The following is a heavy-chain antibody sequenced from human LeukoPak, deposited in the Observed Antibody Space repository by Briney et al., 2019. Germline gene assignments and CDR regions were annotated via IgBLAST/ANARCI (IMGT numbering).Heavy chain of an antibody. Sequence: ASVTVSFTASGGTFSTYAISWVRQAPGQGREWVGRIVPILGTANYAQNFQGRVTITADRSTTTAYMELSSLRSEDTAVYYCARVPQGSSWPYYFDYWGQGTLVTVSS. CDR1: GGTFSTYA. CDR2: IVPILGTA. V-gene: IGHV1-69*04. J-gene: IGHJ4*02. D-gene: IGHD6-13*01. CDR3: ARVPQGSSWPYYFDY.